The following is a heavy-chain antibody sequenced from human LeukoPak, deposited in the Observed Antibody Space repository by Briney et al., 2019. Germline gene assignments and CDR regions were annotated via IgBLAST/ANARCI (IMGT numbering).Heavy chain of an antibody. CDR1: RFIFSSYA. CDR2: ISGSADIT. J-gene: IGHJ4*02. D-gene: IGHD3-10*01. CDR3: AKDLYYFGSGSHDY. Sequence: PGGSLRLSCAASRFIFSSYAMGWVRQAPGKGLEWVSGISGSADITDYADSVKGRFTISRDNSKNTLYLQMNSLRAEDTAVYYCAKDLYYFGSGSHDYWGQGTLVTVSS. V-gene: IGHV3-23*01.